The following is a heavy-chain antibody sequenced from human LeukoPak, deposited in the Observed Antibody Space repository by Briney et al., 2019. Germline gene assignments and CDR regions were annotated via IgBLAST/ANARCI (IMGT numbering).Heavy chain of an antibody. D-gene: IGHD6-19*01. CDR3: ARQVVAGMNWFDP. Sequence: GESLKISCKGSGYSFTSHWIGWVRQMPGKGLEWMGIIYPGDSDTRYSPSFQGQVTFSADKSINTAYLQWSSLKASDTAMYYCARQVVAGMNWFDPWGQGTLVTVSS. CDR2: IYPGDSDT. V-gene: IGHV5-51*01. CDR1: GYSFTSHW. J-gene: IGHJ5*02.